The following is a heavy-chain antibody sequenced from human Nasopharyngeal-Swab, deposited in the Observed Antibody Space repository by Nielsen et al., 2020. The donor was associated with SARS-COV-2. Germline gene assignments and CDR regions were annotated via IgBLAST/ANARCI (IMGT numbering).Heavy chain of an antibody. D-gene: IGHD1-26*01. CDR2: ISDNGGST. Sequence: GGSLRLSCSASGFTFSYYAMHWVRQAPGKVLEYVSAISDNGGSTYYADSVKGRFTISRDNSRNTLYLQMSSLRAEDTAVYYCVKKTIERSYDYWGQGTLVTVSS. CDR3: VKKTIERSYDY. V-gene: IGHV3-64D*08. CDR1: GFTFSYYA. J-gene: IGHJ4*02.